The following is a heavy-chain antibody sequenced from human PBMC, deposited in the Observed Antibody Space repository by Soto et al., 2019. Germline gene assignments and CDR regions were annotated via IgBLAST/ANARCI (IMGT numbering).Heavy chain of an antibody. CDR1: RGTFSTYT. CDR2: IIPIIGII. CDR3: AGDPDSHYNDSHASSYP. D-gene: IGHD3-22*01. J-gene: IGHJ5*02. Sequence: SATFACKAPRGTFSTYTITWVRQAPGQGLEWMGRIIPIIGIINYAQKFQGRVTITADKFTGTAYMELTRLRSDDTAVYYCAGDPDSHYNDSHASSYPWGQGTLVTVSS. V-gene: IGHV1-69*04.